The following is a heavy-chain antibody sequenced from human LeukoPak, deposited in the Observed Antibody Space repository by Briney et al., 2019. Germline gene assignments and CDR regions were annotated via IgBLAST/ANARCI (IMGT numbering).Heavy chain of an antibody. V-gene: IGHV4-39*01. D-gene: IGHD3-9*01. CDR3: ARLPERSDLLPSYAHSFDW. CDR1: GGSISGSNYY. Sequence: SETLSLTCTVSGGSISGSNYYWAWIRQPPGKGLEWIGNIHYSGSTYYNASLNSRITMSIDTSKNRFSLRLSSVTAADTAVFFCARLPERSDLLPSYAHSFDWWGQGTLVTVSS. CDR2: IHYSGST. J-gene: IGHJ4*02.